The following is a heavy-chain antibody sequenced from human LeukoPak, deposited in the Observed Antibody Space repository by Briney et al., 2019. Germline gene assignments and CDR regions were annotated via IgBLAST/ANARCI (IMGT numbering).Heavy chain of an antibody. V-gene: IGHV3-21*01. CDR2: ISSSSDYI. Sequence: GGSLRLSCAASGFTFNNYIMNWVRQAPGKGLEWVSSISSSSDYIYYADSVKGRFTISRDNSKNTLYLQMNSLRAEDTAVYYCAKNSRDGYIIDYWGQGTLVTVSS. CDR3: AKNSRDGYIIDY. J-gene: IGHJ4*02. D-gene: IGHD5-24*01. CDR1: GFTFNNYI.